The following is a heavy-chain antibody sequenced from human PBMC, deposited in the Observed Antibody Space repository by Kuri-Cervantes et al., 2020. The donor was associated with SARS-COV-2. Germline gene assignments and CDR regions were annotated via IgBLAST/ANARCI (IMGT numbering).Heavy chain of an antibody. Sequence: GESLKISCAASGFTFSSYAMSWVRQAPGRGLEWVSAISGSGGSTYYADSVKGRFTISRDNSKNTLYLQMNSLRAEDTAVYYCAKGGMTTVTALDWYFDLWGRGTLVTGSS. CDR2: ISGSGGST. D-gene: IGHD4-17*01. CDR3: AKGGMTTVTALDWYFDL. V-gene: IGHV3-23*01. CDR1: GFTFSSYA. J-gene: IGHJ2*01.